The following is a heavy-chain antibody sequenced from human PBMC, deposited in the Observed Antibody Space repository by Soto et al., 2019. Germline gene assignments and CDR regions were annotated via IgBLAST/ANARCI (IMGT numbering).Heavy chain of an antibody. V-gene: IGHV3-30-3*01. CDR2: ISYDGTNK. J-gene: IGHJ4*02. CDR1: GFSFSISP. Sequence: QVQLVESGGGVVQPGRSLRLSCAASGFSFSISPMHWVRQAPGKGPEWVALISYDGTNKFYADSVKGRFTISRGNSKSMHYSKVDSRRPEDAAVYYCARAPKTSGGQHWAFNYFDSWGQGTLVTVSS. D-gene: IGHD7-27*01. CDR3: ARAPKTSGGQHWAFNYFDS.